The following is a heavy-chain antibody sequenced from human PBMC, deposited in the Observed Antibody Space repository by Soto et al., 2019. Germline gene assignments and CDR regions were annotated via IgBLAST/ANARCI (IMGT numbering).Heavy chain of an antibody. CDR3: ASASGYHYNYPIY. J-gene: IGHJ4*02. CDR2: ISAYNGNT. V-gene: IGHV1-18*01. CDR1: GYTFTSYC. Sequence: SVKASWKASGYTFTSYCISWVRQAPGQGLEWMGWISAYNGNTNYAQKLQGRVTMTTDTSTSTAYMELSSLRSEDTAVYYCASASGYHYNYPIYWGQGTLVTVSS. D-gene: IGHD3-22*01.